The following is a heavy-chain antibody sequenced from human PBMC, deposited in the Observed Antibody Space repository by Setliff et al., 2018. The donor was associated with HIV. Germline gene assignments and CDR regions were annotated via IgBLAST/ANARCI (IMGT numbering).Heavy chain of an antibody. CDR3: ATALYSSGWYGVLQRWFDP. CDR1: GYTLTELS. Sequence: CKVSGYTLTELSMHWVRQAPGKGLEWMGGFDPEDGETIYAQKLQGRVTMTEDTSTDTAYMELSSLRSEDTAVYYCATALYSSGWYGVLQRWFDPWGQGTLVTVSS. V-gene: IGHV1-24*01. D-gene: IGHD6-19*01. CDR2: FDPEDGET. J-gene: IGHJ5*02.